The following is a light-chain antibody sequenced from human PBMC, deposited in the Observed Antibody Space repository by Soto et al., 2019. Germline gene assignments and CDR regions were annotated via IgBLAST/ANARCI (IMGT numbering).Light chain of an antibody. CDR2: DAS. CDR1: QSISSY. CDR3: HQRSNWL. V-gene: IGKV3-11*01. Sequence: EFVLTQSPAALSLSPGKRATLSCRASQSISSYLAWYQQKPGQAPRLLIYDASNRATGIPARFSGSGSGTDFTLTISSLEPEDFGVYYCHQRSNWLFGPGTKVEIK. J-gene: IGKJ3*01.